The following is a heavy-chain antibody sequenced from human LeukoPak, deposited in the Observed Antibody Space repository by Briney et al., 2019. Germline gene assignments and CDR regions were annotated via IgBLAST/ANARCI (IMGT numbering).Heavy chain of an antibody. D-gene: IGHD3-10*01. Sequence: PSETLSLTCTVSGGSISGSSYYWGWIRQPPGKGLEWIGEINHSGSTNYNPSLKSRVTISVDTSKNQFSLNLSSVTAADTAVYYCATSGPNDAFDIWGQGTMIAVSS. V-gene: IGHV4-39*07. CDR1: GGSISGSSYY. CDR2: INHSGST. J-gene: IGHJ3*02. CDR3: ATSGPNDAFDI.